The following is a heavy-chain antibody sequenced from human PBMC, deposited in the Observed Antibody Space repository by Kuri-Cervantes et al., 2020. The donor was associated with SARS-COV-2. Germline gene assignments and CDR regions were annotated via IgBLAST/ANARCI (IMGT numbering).Heavy chain of an antibody. CDR2: ISYDGSNK. CDR1: GGSIGSSH. J-gene: IGHJ4*02. V-gene: IGHV3-30-3*01. Sequence: LSLTCTVSGGSIGSSHYWGWIRQPPGKGLEWVAVISYDGSNKDYTASGKGRFTISRDNSQNTLYLQMKSLRTEDTALYYCARDRVGVHDSWGQGTLVTVSS. D-gene: IGHD2-21*01. CDR3: ARDRVGVHDS.